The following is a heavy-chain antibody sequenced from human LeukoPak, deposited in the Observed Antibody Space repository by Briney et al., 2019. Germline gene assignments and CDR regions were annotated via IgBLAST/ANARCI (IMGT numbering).Heavy chain of an antibody. CDR2: IDYRERT. J-gene: IGHJ4*02. CDR3: ANYVSRTMRDY. Sequence: PSETLSLTCTVSGGSFTTTGHYWGWIRQPPGKGLEWIGSIDYRERTSHNPSLRSRDTISADTSRNRFFLKLSSVTATDTAVYYCANYVSRTMRDYWGQGTLVTVSS. D-gene: IGHD3-16*01. CDR1: GGSFTTTGHY. V-gene: IGHV4-39*01.